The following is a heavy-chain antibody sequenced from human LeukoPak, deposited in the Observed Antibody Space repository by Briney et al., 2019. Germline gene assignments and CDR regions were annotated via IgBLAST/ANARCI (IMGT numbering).Heavy chain of an antibody. D-gene: IGHD5-12*01. CDR1: GFTFSSYS. CDR3: ARDGIVATIREHYYYGMDV. V-gene: IGHV3-21*01. J-gene: IGHJ6*02. Sequence: PGGSLRLSCAASGFTFSSYSMNWVRQAPGKGLEWVSSISSSSSYIYYVDSVKSRFTISRDNAKNSLYLQMNSLRAEDTAVYYCARDGIVATIREHYYYGMDVWGQGTTVTVSS. CDR2: ISSSSSYI.